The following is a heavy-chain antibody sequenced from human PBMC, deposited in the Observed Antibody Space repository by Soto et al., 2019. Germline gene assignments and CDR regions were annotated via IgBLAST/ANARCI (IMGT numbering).Heavy chain of an antibody. D-gene: IGHD2-15*01. Sequence: SETLSLTCTVSGGSISSYYWSWIRQPPGKGLEWIGYIYYSGSTNYNPSLKSRVTISVDTSKNQFSLKLSSVTAAATAVYYCARLYCSGGSCHPYFDYWGQGTLVTISS. J-gene: IGHJ4*02. CDR2: IYYSGST. CDR3: ARLYCSGGSCHPYFDY. V-gene: IGHV4-59*01. CDR1: GGSISSYY.